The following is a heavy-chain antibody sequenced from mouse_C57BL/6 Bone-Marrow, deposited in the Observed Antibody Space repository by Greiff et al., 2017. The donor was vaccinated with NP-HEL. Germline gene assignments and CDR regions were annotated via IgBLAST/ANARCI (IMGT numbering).Heavy chain of an antibody. CDR1: GYTFTSYW. V-gene: IGHV1-64*01. D-gene: IGHD1-1*01. Sequence: QVHVKQPGAELVKPGASVKLSCKASGYTFTSYWMHWVKQRPGQGLEWIGMIHPNSGSTNYNEKFKSKATLTVDKSSSTAYMQLSSLTSEDSAVYYCARYYYGFAYWGQGTLVTVSA. J-gene: IGHJ3*01. CDR2: IHPNSGST. CDR3: ARYYYGFAY.